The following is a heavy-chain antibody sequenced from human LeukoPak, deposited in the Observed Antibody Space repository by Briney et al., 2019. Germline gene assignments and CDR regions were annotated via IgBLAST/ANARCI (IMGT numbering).Heavy chain of an antibody. CDR3: ARLRWLQLGYFDY. V-gene: IGHV4-39*01. Sequence: SETLSLTCTVSGGSISSSNYYWGWIRQPPGRGLEWIESIHYSGSTYYNPSLKSRVTISVDTSKNQVSLKLTSVTAADTAVYYCARLRWLQLGYFDYWGQGTLVTVSS. D-gene: IGHD5-24*01. CDR1: GGSISSSNYY. CDR2: IHYSGST. J-gene: IGHJ4*02.